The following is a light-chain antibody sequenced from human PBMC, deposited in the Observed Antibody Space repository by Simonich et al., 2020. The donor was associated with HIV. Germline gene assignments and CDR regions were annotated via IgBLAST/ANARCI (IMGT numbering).Light chain of an antibody. CDR2: AAS. CDR1: QSISNY. CDR3: QQFNSYPQFT. Sequence: DIQMTQSPSSLSASIGDRVTITCRASQSISNYLNWYQQKEGKAPKLLIYAASSLQSGVPSKFSGSGSGTDFTLTISSLQPEDFATYYCQQFNSYPQFTFGPGTKVDIK. J-gene: IGKJ3*01. V-gene: IGKV1-39*01.